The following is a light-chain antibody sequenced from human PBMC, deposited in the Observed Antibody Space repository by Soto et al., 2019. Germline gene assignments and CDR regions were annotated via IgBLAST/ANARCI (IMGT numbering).Light chain of an antibody. CDR2: GAS. V-gene: IGKV3-20*01. CDR1: QSVNSR. Sequence: EIVMTQSPGTLSLSPGERATLSFMASQSVNSRLAWYQHKPGQAPRLLISGASSRATGIPDRFSGSGSATDFTLTISRLEPEDFALYYCQHYGRSPITFGQGTRLEI. J-gene: IGKJ5*01. CDR3: QHYGRSPIT.